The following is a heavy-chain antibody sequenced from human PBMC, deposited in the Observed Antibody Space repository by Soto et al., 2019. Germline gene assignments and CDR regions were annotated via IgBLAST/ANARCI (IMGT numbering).Heavy chain of an antibody. V-gene: IGHV3-23*01. CDR3: AKDRDPDGIWTFDS. CDR2: IIGGDGDK. J-gene: IGHJ5*01. CDR1: GFTFRTFT. D-gene: IGHD3-9*01. Sequence: PGGFLRLSCAASGFTFRTFTMNWVRQAPGKGLEWVSGIIGGDGDKFYSDSVKGRFTISRDNSKDMLFLQMSSLRVDDTAVYYCAKDRDPDGIWTFDSWGQGTLVTVSS.